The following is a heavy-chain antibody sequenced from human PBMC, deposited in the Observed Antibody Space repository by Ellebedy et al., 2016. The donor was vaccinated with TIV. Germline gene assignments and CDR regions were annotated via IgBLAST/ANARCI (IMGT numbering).Heavy chain of an antibody. V-gene: IGHV3-48*04. CDR2: ISGSASVT. CDR3: ARSYGARTSGP. CDR1: GFTFSSYS. J-gene: IGHJ5*02. Sequence: GESLKISCAASGFTFSSYSMNWVRQAPGKGLEWVSYISGSASVTAYADSVKGRFTISRDNARTSLYLQINSLRVDDTAMYYCARSYGARTSGPWGQGTLVTVSS. D-gene: IGHD3-16*01.